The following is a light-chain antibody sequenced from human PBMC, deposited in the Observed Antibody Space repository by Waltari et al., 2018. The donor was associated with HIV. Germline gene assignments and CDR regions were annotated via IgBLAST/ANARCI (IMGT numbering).Light chain of an antibody. Sequence: QSVLTQPPSASGTPGQMVTISCSGSRSNLGRYYVYWYQQLPGTAPKLLIYRNNQRPSGVPDRFSGSKSGTSASLAISGLRSEDEADYYCAAWDGSHVVFGGGTKLTVL. CDR3: AAWDGSHVV. V-gene: IGLV1-47*01. CDR1: RSNLGRYY. J-gene: IGLJ2*01. CDR2: RNN.